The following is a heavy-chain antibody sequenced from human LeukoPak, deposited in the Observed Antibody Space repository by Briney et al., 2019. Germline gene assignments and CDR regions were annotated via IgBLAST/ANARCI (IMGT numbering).Heavy chain of an antibody. J-gene: IGHJ4*02. CDR3: ARDRVVGAGYFDY. D-gene: IGHD1-26*01. V-gene: IGHV1-69*13. CDR2: IIPIFGTA. CDR1: GGTFSSYA. Sequence: ASVKVSCKASGGTFSSYAISWVRQAPGQGLEWMGGIIPIFGTANYAQKFRGRVTITADESTSTAYMELSSLRSEDTAVYYCARDRVVGAGYFDYWGQGTLVTVSS.